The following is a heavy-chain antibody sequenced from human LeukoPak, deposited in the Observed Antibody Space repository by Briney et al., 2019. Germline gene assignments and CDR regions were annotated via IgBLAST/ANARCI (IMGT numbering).Heavy chain of an antibody. D-gene: IGHD4-17*01. CDR1: GYTFTNYA. J-gene: IGHJ3*02. CDR3: ARHGLYGDCDI. V-gene: IGHV1-3*01. Sequence: RAASVKVSCKASGYTFTNYAIQWVRQAPGQRLEWMGWINAGHGNTKYSQKFQGRVTITRDTSASTAYMELSSLRSEDTAVFYCARHGLYGDCDIWGQGTMVTVSS. CDR2: INAGHGNT.